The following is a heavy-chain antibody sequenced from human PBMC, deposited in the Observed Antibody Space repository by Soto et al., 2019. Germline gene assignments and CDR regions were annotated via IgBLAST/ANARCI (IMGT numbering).Heavy chain of an antibody. J-gene: IGHJ2*01. V-gene: IGHV1-18*01. CDR1: GYTFTSYG. CDR2: ISAHNGNT. D-gene: IGHD1-26*01. CDR3: ARSWYSTTRYFDF. Sequence: QVQLVQSGPEVKRPGASVKVSCKPSGYTFTSYGISWVRQAPGQGLECMGWISAHNGNTNYAQKVQGRVTMTTDTSTSTAYMELTSLRSDDTAVYYCARSWYSTTRYFDFWGRGTLVTVSS.